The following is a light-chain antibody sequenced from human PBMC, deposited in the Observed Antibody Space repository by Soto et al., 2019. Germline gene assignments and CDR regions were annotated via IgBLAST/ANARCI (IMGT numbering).Light chain of an antibody. J-gene: IGKJ2*01. CDR2: GAS. V-gene: IGKV3-15*01. CDR1: QNLSRN. Sequence: EMVMTQSPATLSVSPGERATLSCRASQNLSRNLAWYQQQPGQAPRLLIYGASTMATGIPARFSGSGSGTDFTLTISSLQSEDFAVYYCQQYDKWPHTFGQGTKLEFK. CDR3: QQYDKWPHT.